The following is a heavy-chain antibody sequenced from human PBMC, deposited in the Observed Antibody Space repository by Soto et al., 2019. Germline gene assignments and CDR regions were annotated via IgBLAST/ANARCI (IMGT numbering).Heavy chain of an antibody. CDR1: GGTFSSYA. Sequence: SAKVSCKASGGTFSSYAISWVRQAPGQGLEWMGGIIPIFGTANYAQKFQGRVTITADESTSTAYMELSSLRSEDTAVYYCARHLLEWLLSHYYYYYGMDVWGQGTTVTVSS. V-gene: IGHV1-69*13. CDR3: ARHLLEWLLSHYYYYYGMDV. D-gene: IGHD3-3*01. CDR2: IIPIFGTA. J-gene: IGHJ6*02.